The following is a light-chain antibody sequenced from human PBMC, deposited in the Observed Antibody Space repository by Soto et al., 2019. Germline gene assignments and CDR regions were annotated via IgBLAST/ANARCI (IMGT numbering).Light chain of an antibody. Sequence: EIVLTQSPGTLSLSPGERATLSCRASQSVSSSYLAWYQQKPGQAPRLLIYGASSRATGIPDRFRGSGSGTDFTLTTSRLEPEDFAVYYCQHYGSLVLTFGGGTKVEIK. CDR3: QHYGSLVLT. CDR2: GAS. CDR1: QSVSSSY. J-gene: IGKJ4*01. V-gene: IGKV3-20*01.